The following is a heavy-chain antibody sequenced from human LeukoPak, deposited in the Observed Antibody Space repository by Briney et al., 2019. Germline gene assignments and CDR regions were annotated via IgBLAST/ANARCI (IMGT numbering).Heavy chain of an antibody. D-gene: IGHD2-21*02. J-gene: IGHJ4*02. CDR2: IYHSGST. V-gene: IGHV4-30-2*01. CDR3: ARGPCGGDCYLPPPNFDY. CDR1: GGSISNGGYS. Sequence: PSQTLSLTCAVSGGSISNGGYSWSWIRQPPGKGLEWIGYIYHSGSTYYNPSLKSRVTISVDRSKNQFSLKLSSVTAADTAVYYCARGPCGGDCYLPPPNFDYWGQGTLVTVSS.